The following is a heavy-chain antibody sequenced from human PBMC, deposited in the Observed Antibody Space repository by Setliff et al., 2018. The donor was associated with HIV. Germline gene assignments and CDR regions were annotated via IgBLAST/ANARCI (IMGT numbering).Heavy chain of an antibody. CDR3: ATLRINRDGSPGKAFDY. D-gene: IGHD5-12*01. Sequence: GASVKVSCKASGDTFSNYAINWVRQAPGQGLEWMGGFTPISGIANSVHKFQGRLTITADKFTSTAYMELSSLRSEDTAVYYCATLRINRDGSPGKAFDYWGQGTLVTVSS. CDR2: FTPISGIA. V-gene: IGHV1-69*10. CDR1: GDTFSNYA. J-gene: IGHJ4*02.